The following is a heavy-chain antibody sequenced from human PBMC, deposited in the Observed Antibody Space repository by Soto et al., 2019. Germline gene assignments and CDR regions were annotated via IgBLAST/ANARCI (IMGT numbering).Heavy chain of an antibody. D-gene: IGHD6-19*01. CDR2: ISAYNGNT. CDR3: AGERISSGSTDPFDI. V-gene: IGHV1-18*01. Sequence: ASVKVSCKASGYTFTSYGISWVRQAPGQGLEWMGWISAYNGNTNYAQKLQGRVTMTTDTSTSTAYMELRSLRSDDTAVYYCAGERISSGSTDPFDIWGQGTMVTVSS. CDR1: GYTFTSYG. J-gene: IGHJ3*02.